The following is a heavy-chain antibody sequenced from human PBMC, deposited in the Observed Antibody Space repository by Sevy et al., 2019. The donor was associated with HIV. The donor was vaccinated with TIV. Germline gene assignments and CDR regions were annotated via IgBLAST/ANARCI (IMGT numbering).Heavy chain of an antibody. J-gene: IGHJ5*02. CDR2: IHYTGST. V-gene: IGHV4-59*01. CDR3: ARAPPVRSGDDSLNWFAP. D-gene: IGHD5-12*01. CDR1: GGSIRAYH. Sequence: SETLSLTCTVSGGSIRAYHWSWIRQPPGKGLEWIGYIHYTGSTKYNPSLESRVTISVDTSKNQFTLKLSSVTAADTAVYYCARAPPVRSGDDSLNWFAPWGQGTLVTVSS.